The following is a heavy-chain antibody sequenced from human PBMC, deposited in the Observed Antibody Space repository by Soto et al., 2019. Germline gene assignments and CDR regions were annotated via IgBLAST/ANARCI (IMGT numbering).Heavy chain of an antibody. J-gene: IGHJ4*02. V-gene: IGHV4-59*01. D-gene: IGHD1-7*01. CDR1: GGSISSYY. CDR2: IYYSGST. CDR3: ARIGFPWNYVAYFDY. Sequence: SETLSLTCTVSGGSISSYYWSWIRQPPGKGLEWIGYIYYSGSTNYNPSLKSRVTISVDTSKNQFSLKLSSVTAADTAVYYCARIGFPWNYVAYFDYCGQGPLVPVS.